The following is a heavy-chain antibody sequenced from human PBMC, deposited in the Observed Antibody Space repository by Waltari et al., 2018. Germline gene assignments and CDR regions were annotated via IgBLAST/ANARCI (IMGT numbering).Heavy chain of an antibody. CDR1: HYSISNGYY. CDR2: IYHTGST. D-gene: IGHD2-15*01. CDR3: AMVGHCSGGSCPNDAFDT. J-gene: IGHJ3*02. V-gene: IGHV4-38-2*02. Sequence: QVQLQESGPGLAKPSETLSLTCTVSHYSISNGYYWGWIRQPPGKGLEWIASIYHTGSTYSCPSLRRRVSISIDTSMSQLSLRLSSVTAADTADYYCAMVGHCSGGSCPNDAFDTWGPGTSVTV.